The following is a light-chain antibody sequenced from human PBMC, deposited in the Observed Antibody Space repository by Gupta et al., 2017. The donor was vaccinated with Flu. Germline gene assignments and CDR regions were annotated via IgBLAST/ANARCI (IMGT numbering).Light chain of an antibody. V-gene: IGLV2-14*01. CDR1: STDVGGYEY. CDR2: GGS. J-gene: IGLJ1*01. Sequence: QSALTQPASVSGSPGQSITLSCTGTSTDVGGYEYVSWYQQHPGKAPKLMIYGGSNRPSGVSNRFSGSKSGNTASLTISGLQTEDEADYYCSSYTSSTTLLFGTGTKVTVL. CDR3: SSYTSSTTLL.